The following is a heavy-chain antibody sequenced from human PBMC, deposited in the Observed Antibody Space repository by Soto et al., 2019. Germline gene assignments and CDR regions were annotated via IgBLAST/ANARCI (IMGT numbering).Heavy chain of an antibody. D-gene: IGHD2-21*02. CDR1: GGFVTSGSYY. Sequence: QVQLQKWGAGLLKPSETLSLTCAVYGGFVTSGSYYWSWIRQPPGKGLEWIGEMSHSGGTHFNPSLKTRVTISVDTSKNQFTLKMSSVTAADTALYYCARVERVTATPGVDAFDIWGPGKIVTVSS. V-gene: IGHV4-34*01. J-gene: IGHJ3*02. CDR3: ARVERVTATPGVDAFDI. CDR2: MSHSGGT.